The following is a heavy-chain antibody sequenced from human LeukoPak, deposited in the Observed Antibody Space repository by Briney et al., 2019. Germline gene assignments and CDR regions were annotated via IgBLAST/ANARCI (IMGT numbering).Heavy chain of an antibody. D-gene: IGHD3-10*01. V-gene: IGHV3-48*03. Sequence: PGGSLRLSCAASGFTFSSYEMNWVRQAPGKGLEWVSYISSSGSTIYYADSVKGRFTISRDNSKNTLYLQMNSLRAEDTAVYYCAKDLFLAPVLLWFGALDYWGQGTLVTVSS. CDR3: AKDLFLAPVLLWFGALDY. CDR1: GFTFSSYE. J-gene: IGHJ4*02. CDR2: ISSSGSTI.